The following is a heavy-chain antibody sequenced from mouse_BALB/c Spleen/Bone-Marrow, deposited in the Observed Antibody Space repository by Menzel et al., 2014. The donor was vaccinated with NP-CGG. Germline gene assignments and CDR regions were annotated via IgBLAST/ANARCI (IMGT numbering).Heavy chain of an antibody. V-gene: IGHV2-3*01. J-gene: IGHJ3*01. Sequence: QVQLKESGPGLVAPSQSLSITCTVSGFSLTSFGVSWVRQPPGKGLEWLGVIWGDGITKYHSALISRLSISKDNSKSQVFLKLNSLQTDGTATYYCAKNYGNGFAYWGQGTLVTVSA. D-gene: IGHD2-1*01. CDR1: GFSLTSFG. CDR2: IWGDGIT. CDR3: AKNYGNGFAY.